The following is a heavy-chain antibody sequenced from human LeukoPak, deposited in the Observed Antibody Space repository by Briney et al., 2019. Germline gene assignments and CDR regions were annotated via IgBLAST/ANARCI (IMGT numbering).Heavy chain of an antibody. J-gene: IGHJ4*02. CDR3: AKESGYSSGWYSGYYFDY. Sequence: GGSLRLSCAASGFTFSSYAMSWVRQAPGKGLEWVSAISGSGGSTYYADSVKGRFTISRDNSKNTLYLQMNSLRAEDTAVYYCAKESGYSSGWYSGYYFDYWGQGTLVTLSS. V-gene: IGHV3-23*01. CDR2: ISGSGGST. D-gene: IGHD6-19*01. CDR1: GFTFSSYA.